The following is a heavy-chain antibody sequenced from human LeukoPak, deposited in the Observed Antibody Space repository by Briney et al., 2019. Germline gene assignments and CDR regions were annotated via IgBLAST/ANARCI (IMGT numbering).Heavy chain of an antibody. D-gene: IGHD2-2*01. V-gene: IGHV4-59*08. CDR1: GGSISSDY. J-gene: IGHJ5*02. CDR2: IYSSGST. CDR3: ARIDIVVEPAVMWGWFDP. Sequence: SETLSLTCTVSGGSISSDYWSWLRQPPGKGLEWIGYIYSSGSTNYNPSLESRVTISVDASKNQFSLKLRSVTAADTAVYYCARIDIVVEPAVMWGWFDPWGQGTLVTVSS.